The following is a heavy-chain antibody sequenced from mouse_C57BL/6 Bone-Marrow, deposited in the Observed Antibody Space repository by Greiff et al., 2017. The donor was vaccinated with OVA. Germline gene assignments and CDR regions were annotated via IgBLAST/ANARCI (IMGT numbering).Heavy chain of an antibody. CDR1: GFTFSDYY. Sequence: EVQGVESGGGLVQPGGSLKLSCAASGFTFSDYYMYWVRQTPEKRLEWVAYISNGGGSTYYPDTVKGRFTISRDNAKNTLYLQMSRLKSEDTAMYYCARWLLRYFDVWGTGTTVTVSS. V-gene: IGHV5-12*01. J-gene: IGHJ1*03. D-gene: IGHD2-3*01. CDR2: ISNGGGST. CDR3: ARWLLRYFDV.